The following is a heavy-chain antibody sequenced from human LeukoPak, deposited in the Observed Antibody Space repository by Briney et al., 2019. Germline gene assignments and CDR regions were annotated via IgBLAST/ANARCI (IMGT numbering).Heavy chain of an antibody. CDR3: ARRGRITMVRGVITEQNLQRDYYYYYMDV. Sequence: ASVKVSCKASGYTFTSYGISWVRQAPGQGLEWMGWISAYNGNTNYAQKLQGRVTMTTDTSTSTAYMELRSLRSDDTAVYYCARRGRITMVRGVITEQNLQRDYYYYYMDVWGKGTTVTISS. D-gene: IGHD3-10*01. CDR1: GYTFTSYG. J-gene: IGHJ6*03. CDR2: ISAYNGNT. V-gene: IGHV1-18*01.